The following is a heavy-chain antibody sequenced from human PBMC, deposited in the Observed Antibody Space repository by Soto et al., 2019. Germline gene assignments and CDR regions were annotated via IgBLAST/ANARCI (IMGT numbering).Heavy chain of an antibody. CDR2: IYPGDSDN. V-gene: IGHV5-51*01. J-gene: IGHJ6*02. CDR3: ARRGDGLGNLFHYGMDV. Sequence: EXLKIYYKSSGDXCTSYWLGWVRHMPGKGLEWMGIIYPGDSDNRYSPSFQGQVTISADKSISTASPQWSSLKHSDTAMHYCARRGDGLGNLFHYGMDVWGQGTTGTVSS. CDR1: GDXCTSYW. D-gene: IGHD7-27*01.